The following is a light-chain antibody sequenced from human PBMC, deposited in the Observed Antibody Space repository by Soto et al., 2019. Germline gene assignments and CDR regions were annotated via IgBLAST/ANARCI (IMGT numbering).Light chain of an antibody. Sequence: EVVMTQSPATLSVSPGDRATLSCRASHSVDRNLAWYQQKPGQPPRLLIFGASTGATGIPARFSGSGSGTDFTLTISSLQSEDFATYYCQHYNSYSEAFGQGTKVELK. CDR1: HSVDRN. CDR2: GAS. CDR3: QHYNSYSEA. V-gene: IGKV3D-15*01. J-gene: IGKJ1*01.